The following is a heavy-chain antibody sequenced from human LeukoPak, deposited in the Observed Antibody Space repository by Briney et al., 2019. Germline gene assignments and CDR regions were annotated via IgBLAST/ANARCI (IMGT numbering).Heavy chain of an antibody. CDR2: IWYDGSNE. D-gene: IGHD6-19*01. V-gene: IGHV3-33*01. Sequence: PGGSLRLSCVASGFIFSSYGMHWVRQAPGKGLEWVAVIWYDGSNEYDADSVKGRFTISRDNSKNTLYLQMNSLRAEDTAVYYCARHRPTPYSSQEGSYYFDYWGQGTLVTVSS. CDR1: GFIFSSYG. CDR3: ARHRPTPYSSQEGSYYFDY. J-gene: IGHJ4*02.